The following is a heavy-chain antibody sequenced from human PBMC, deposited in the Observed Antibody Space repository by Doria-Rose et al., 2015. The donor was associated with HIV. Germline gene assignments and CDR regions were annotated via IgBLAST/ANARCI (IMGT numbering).Heavy chain of an antibody. Sequence: LVQSGGGLVQPGRSLRLSCVGSGFSFESYAMHWVRLAPGKGLEWVAGISLDSGAKGNADSVEGRCTISRDNAKKSVYLEMRSLRPEDTAFYYCAKAPIIGPKYYFYMDVWGKGASVTVSS. J-gene: IGHJ6*03. CDR2: ISLDSGAK. CDR1: GFSFESYA. D-gene: IGHD3-3*01. V-gene: IGHV3-9*01. CDR3: AKAPIIGPKYYFYMDV.